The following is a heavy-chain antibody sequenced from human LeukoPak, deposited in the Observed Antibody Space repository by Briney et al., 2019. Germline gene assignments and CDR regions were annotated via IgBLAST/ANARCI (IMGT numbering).Heavy chain of an antibody. Sequence: PSETLSLTCTVSGGSISSGGYYWSWIRQHPGKGLEWIGYIYYSGSTYYNPSLKSRVTISVDTSKNQFSLKLSSVTAADTAVYYYARVGYSYGSAFDYWGQGTLVTVSS. CDR1: GGSISSGGYY. V-gene: IGHV4-31*03. D-gene: IGHD5-18*01. J-gene: IGHJ4*02. CDR2: IYYSGST. CDR3: ARVGYSYGSAFDY.